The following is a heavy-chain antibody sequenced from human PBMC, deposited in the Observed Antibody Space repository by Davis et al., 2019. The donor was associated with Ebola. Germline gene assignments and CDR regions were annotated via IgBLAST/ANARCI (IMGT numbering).Heavy chain of an antibody. CDR2: ISSGGGAP. V-gene: IGHV3-23*01. CDR1: GFTFSTYA. D-gene: IGHD6-6*01. J-gene: IGHJ4*02. Sequence: GGSLRLSCAASGFTFSTYAMGWVRQAPGKGLEWVSDISSGGGAPYYADSVKGRFTTFRDNPKNTLYLQMNSLRAEDTAVYYCAKDEYSSSSWGVGYWGQGTLVTVSS. CDR3: AKDEYSSSSWGVGY.